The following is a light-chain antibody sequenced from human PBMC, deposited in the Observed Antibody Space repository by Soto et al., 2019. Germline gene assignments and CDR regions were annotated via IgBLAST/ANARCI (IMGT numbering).Light chain of an antibody. V-gene: IGLV2-8*01. J-gene: IGLJ3*02. CDR2: EVS. CDR3: SSYTSSSTWV. CDR1: SSDVGAYNY. Sequence: QSVLTQPPSASGSPGQSVTISCTGTSSDVGAYNYVSWYQQHPGKAPKLMIYEVSKRPSGVPDRFSGSKSGNTASLTVSGLQAEDEADYYCSSYTSSSTWVFGGGTKVTVL.